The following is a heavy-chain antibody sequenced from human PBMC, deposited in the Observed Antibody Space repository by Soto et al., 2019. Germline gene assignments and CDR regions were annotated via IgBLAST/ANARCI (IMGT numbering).Heavy chain of an antibody. Sequence: GASVKVSCKASGYTFTSYAMHWVHQAPGQRLEWMGRIIPILGIANYAQKFQGRVTITADKSTSTAYMELSSLRSEDTAVYYCARDLPDYDILTGYHQFDYWGQGTLVTVSS. CDR1: GYTFTSYA. J-gene: IGHJ4*02. V-gene: IGHV1-69*04. CDR2: IIPILGIA. D-gene: IGHD3-9*01. CDR3: ARDLPDYDILTGYHQFDY.